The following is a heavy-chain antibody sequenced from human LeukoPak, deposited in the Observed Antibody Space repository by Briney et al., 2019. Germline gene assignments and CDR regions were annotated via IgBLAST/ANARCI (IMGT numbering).Heavy chain of an antibody. CDR1: GFTFSSYW. V-gene: IGHV3-74*01. D-gene: IGHD3-22*01. Sequence: PGGSLRLSCAASGFTFSSYWMHWVRQAPGKGPVWVSRINSDGSSTGYADSVKGRFTISRDNAKNTLYLQMNSLRAEDTAVYYCARVGSGYYYGTGYNWFDPWGQGTLVTVSS. J-gene: IGHJ5*02. CDR2: INSDGSST. CDR3: ARVGSGYYYGTGYNWFDP.